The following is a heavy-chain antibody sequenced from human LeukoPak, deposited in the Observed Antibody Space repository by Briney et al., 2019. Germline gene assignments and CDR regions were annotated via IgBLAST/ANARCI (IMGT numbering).Heavy chain of an antibody. CDR3: ARRDRSGWYYFDY. D-gene: IGHD6-19*01. V-gene: IGHV5-51*01. CDR2: IYPGDSDT. J-gene: IGHJ4*02. Sequence: GESLKISCKASGYSFTTYWIGWVRQMPGKGLEWMGIIYPGDSDTRYGPSFQGQVTISADKSISTAYLQWSSLKASDTAMYYCARRDRSGWYYFDYWGQGTLVTVSS. CDR1: GYSFTTYW.